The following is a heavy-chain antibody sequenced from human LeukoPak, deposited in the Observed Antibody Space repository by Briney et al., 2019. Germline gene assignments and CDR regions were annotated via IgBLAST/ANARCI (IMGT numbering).Heavy chain of an antibody. CDR3: ARQTVAGVYYYYGMDV. CDR1: GYSFTSYW. Sequence: GESLKISCKGSGYSFTSYWIGWVRPMPGKGLEWMGIIYPGDSDTRYSPSFQGQVTFSADKSISTAYLQWSSLKASDTAMYYCARQTVAGVYYYYGMDVWGQGTTVTVSS. D-gene: IGHD6-19*01. J-gene: IGHJ6*02. V-gene: IGHV5-51*01. CDR2: IYPGDSDT.